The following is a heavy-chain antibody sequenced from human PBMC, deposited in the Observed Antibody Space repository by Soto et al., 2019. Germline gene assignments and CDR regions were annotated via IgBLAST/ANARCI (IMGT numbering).Heavy chain of an antibody. CDR3: AAGGGLPRYY. CDR2: IYYSGST. Sequence: SETLSLTCTVSGGSISSYYWSWIRQPPGKGLEWIGYIYYSGSTNYNPSLKSRVTISVDTSKNQFSLKLSSVTAADTAVYYCAAGGGLPRYYWGQGTLVTVS. V-gene: IGHV4-59*01. J-gene: IGHJ4*02. D-gene: IGHD5-12*01. CDR1: GGSISSYY.